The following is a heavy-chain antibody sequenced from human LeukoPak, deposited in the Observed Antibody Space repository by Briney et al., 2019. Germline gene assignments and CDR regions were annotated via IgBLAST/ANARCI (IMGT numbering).Heavy chain of an antibody. Sequence: PSETLSLTCTVSGGSISSSSYYWGWIRQPPGKGLEWIGSIYYSGSTYYNPSLKSRVTISVDTSKNQFSLKLSSVTAADTAVYYCARHRVGAYGGNSGGYYFDYWGQGTLVTVSS. CDR2: IYYSGST. CDR3: ARHRVGAYGGNSGGYYFDY. D-gene: IGHD4-23*01. CDR1: GGSISSSSYY. J-gene: IGHJ4*02. V-gene: IGHV4-39*01.